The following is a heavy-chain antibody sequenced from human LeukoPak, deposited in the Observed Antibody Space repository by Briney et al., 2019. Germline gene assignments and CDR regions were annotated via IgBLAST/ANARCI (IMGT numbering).Heavy chain of an antibody. V-gene: IGHV3-74*01. D-gene: IGHD1-26*01. CDR1: GFTFSSYW. CDR3: ARDHSHGGEGATIFDY. Sequence: GGSLRLSCAASGFTFSSYWMHWVRQAPGKGLVWVSHINSDGSSTNYADSVKGRFTIPSDNSKNTLYLQMNSLRAEHTAVSYCARDHSHGGEGATIFDYWGQGTLVTVSS. J-gene: IGHJ4*02. CDR2: INSDGSST.